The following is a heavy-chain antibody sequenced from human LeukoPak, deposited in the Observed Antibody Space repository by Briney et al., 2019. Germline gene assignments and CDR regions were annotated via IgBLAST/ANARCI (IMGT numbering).Heavy chain of an antibody. CDR2: INYSGST. V-gene: IGHV4-39*01. CDR3: ARYVVYGSGFYYFDY. CDR1: GGSISSSSYY. D-gene: IGHD3-10*01. Sequence: PSETLSLTCTVSGGSISSSSYYWSWIRQPPGKGLEWIATINYSGSTCHNPSLKSRVTISVDTSKNQFSLKLSSVTAADTTVYYCARYVVYGSGFYYFDYWGQGTLVTVSS. J-gene: IGHJ4*02.